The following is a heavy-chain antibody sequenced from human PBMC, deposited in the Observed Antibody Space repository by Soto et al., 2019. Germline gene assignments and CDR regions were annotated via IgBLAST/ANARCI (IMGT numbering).Heavy chain of an antibody. CDR1: GLSLSTSAFC. J-gene: IGHJ4*02. Sequence: SGPTLVNPTETLTLTCTFSGLSLSTSAFCVTWIRQPPGKALEWLALIDWNNIKYYKTSLKTRLTLSKGTSRNQVVLTMTNVDPVDTGTYYCARGGTFHWNHIDYWGQGTLVTVSS. D-gene: IGHD1-1*01. CDR2: IDWNNIK. V-gene: IGHV2-70*01. CDR3: ARGGTFHWNHIDY.